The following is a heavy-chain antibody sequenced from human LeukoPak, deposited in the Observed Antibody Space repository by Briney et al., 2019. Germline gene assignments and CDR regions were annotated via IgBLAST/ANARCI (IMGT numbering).Heavy chain of an antibody. CDR2: ISSDGGKT. CDR3: ARYCNGDTCDGAQDL. V-gene: IGHV3-74*01. CDR1: GFTFENFW. Sequence: GGSLRLSCAASGFTFENFWMHWVRQVPGKGLVWVSRISSDGGKTDYVDSVKGRFTTSRDNVRNTLDLQMNGLTADDTAIYYCARYCNGDTCDGAQDLWGQGTMVSVS. D-gene: IGHD2-15*01. J-gene: IGHJ3*01.